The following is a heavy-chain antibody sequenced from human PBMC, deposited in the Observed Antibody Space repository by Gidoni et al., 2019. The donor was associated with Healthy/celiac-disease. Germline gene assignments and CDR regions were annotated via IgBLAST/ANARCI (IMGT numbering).Heavy chain of an antibody. V-gene: IGHV1-8*01. CDR2: MNPNSGNT. J-gene: IGHJ4*02. D-gene: IGHD2-2*01. Sequence: QVQLVQSGAEVKKPGASVKVSCKAAGYTLTSYDINWVRQATGQGLEWMGWMNPNSGNTGYAQKFQGRVTMTRNTSISTAYMELSSLRSEDTAVYYCARGGRYCSSTSCYDFDYWGQGTLVTVSS. CDR3: ARGGRYCSSTSCYDFDY. CDR1: GYTLTSYD.